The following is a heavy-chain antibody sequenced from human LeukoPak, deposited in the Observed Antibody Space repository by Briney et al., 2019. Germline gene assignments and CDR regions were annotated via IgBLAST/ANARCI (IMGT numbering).Heavy chain of an antibody. J-gene: IGHJ4*02. D-gene: IGHD5-24*01. CDR2: INQDGSEK. V-gene: IGHV3-7*01. Sequence: GGSLRLSCAVSGLTFRSYWMSWVRQAPGKGLEWVANINQDGSEKYFVDSVKGRFTISRDNAKNSLHLQMNTLRAEDTAVYYCARERDGRFFDYWGQGTLATVSS. CDR1: GLTFRSYW. CDR3: ARERDGRFFDY.